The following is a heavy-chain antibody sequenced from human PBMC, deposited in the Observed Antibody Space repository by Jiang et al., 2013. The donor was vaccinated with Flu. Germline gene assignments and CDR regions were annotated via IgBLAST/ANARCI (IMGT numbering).Heavy chain of an antibody. J-gene: IGHJ4*02. CDR3: ATDNYVFPRVLDN. V-gene: IGHV4-59*01. D-gene: IGHD4/OR15-4a*01. Sequence: SRVTISVDTSKNQFSLKLNSVTAADTAVYYCATDNYVFPRVLDNWGQGTLVTVSS.